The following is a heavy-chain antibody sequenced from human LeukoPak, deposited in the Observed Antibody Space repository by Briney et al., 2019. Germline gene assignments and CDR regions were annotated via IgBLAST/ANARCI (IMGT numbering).Heavy chain of an antibody. CDR3: AREVYDSSGYYADY. D-gene: IGHD3-22*01. CDR2: ISSSSSTI. J-gene: IGHJ4*02. Sequence: GGSLRLSCAASGFTFSSYNMNWVRQAPGKGLEWISYISSSSSTIYYADSVKGRFTISRDNAKNSLYLQMNSLRAEDTAVYYCAREVYDSSGYYADYWGQGTLVTVSS. CDR1: GFTFSSYN. V-gene: IGHV3-48*01.